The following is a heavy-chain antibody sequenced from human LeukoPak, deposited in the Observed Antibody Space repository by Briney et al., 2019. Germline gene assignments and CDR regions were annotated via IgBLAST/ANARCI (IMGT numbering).Heavy chain of an antibody. Sequence: WGSLRLSCAASGFTFSNYWMHWVRQAPGKGLVWVSRINSDGSSTNYADSVKGRFTISRDNARNTVYLQMNSLRAEDTAVYYCVRLLDRDYWGQGTLVTVSS. CDR1: GFTFSNYW. CDR3: VRLLDRDY. V-gene: IGHV3-74*01. CDR2: INSDGSST. J-gene: IGHJ4*02. D-gene: IGHD3-3*01.